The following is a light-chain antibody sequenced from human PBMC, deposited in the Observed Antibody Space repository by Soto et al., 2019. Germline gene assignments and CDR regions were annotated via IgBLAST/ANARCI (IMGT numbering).Light chain of an antibody. CDR1: NIGGKS. Sequence: SYELTQPPSVSVAPGKTARITCGGSNIGGKSVHWYQQKPGQAPVLVIYYDSDRPSGIPERFSGSNSGNTATLTISRVEAGDEADYYCQVWDSSSGHRVFGGGTKLTVL. CDR3: QVWDSSSGHRV. V-gene: IGLV3-21*04. CDR2: YDS. J-gene: IGLJ2*01.